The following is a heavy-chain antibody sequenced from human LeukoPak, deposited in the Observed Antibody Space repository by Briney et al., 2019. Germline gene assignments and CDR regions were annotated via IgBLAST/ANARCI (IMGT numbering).Heavy chain of an antibody. CDR3: AKTGRDYGDFFYFDY. Sequence: GSLRLSCATSGFTFNTYAMSWVRQAPGKGLEWVSALNHDGGSTYYADSVKGRFTIFRDNSKNTLYLQISSLRVEDTAVYYCAKTGRDYGDFFYFDYWGQGTLVTVSS. V-gene: IGHV3-23*01. CDR1: GFTFNTYA. J-gene: IGHJ4*02. CDR2: LNHDGGST. D-gene: IGHD4-17*01.